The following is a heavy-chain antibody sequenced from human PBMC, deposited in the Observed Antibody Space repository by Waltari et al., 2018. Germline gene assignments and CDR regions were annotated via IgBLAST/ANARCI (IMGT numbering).Heavy chain of an antibody. Sequence: QVQLVESGGGVVQPGRSLRLSCAASGFTFSSYALPWVRQAPGKGREWVAGISYDVSNKYYADSGKGRFTISRDNSKNTLYLQMNSLRAEDTAVYYCAKDSSSSFFDYWGQGTLVTVSS. CDR1: GFTFSSYA. J-gene: IGHJ4*02. CDR3: AKDSSSSFFDY. CDR2: ISYDVSNK. V-gene: IGHV3-30-3*01. D-gene: IGHD6-6*01.